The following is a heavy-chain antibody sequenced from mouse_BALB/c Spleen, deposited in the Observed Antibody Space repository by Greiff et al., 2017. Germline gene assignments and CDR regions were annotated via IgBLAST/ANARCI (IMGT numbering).Heavy chain of an antibody. CDR1: GFTFSSYT. CDR2: ISSGGSYT. V-gene: IGHV5-6-4*01. Sequence: DVKLVESGGGLVKPGGSLKLSCAASGFTFSSYTMSWVRQTPEKRLEWVATISSGGSYTYYPDSVKGRFTISRANAKNTLYLQMSSLKSEDTAMYYCTNLGGGDAMDYWGQGTSGTVSS. J-gene: IGHJ4*01. D-gene: IGHD3-3*01. CDR3: TNLGGGDAMDY.